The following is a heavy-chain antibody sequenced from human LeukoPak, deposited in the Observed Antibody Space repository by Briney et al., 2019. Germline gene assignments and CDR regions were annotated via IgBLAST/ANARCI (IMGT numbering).Heavy chain of an antibody. CDR3: ARDRDYYYGSGSCGH. J-gene: IGHJ4*02. D-gene: IGHD3-10*01. Sequence: GASVKVSCKASGYTFSSYGISWVRQAPGQGLEWVGWISAYNGNANYAQKLQGRVTMTTDTSTSTVYMELRSLRSDDTAVYYCARDRDYYYGSGSCGHWGQGTLVTVSS. CDR1: GYTFSSYG. CDR2: ISAYNGNA. V-gene: IGHV1-18*01.